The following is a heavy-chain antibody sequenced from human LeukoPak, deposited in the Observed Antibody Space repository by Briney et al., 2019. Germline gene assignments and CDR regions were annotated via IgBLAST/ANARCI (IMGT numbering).Heavy chain of an antibody. CDR2: ISSSSSYT. CDR1: GFTFSDYY. V-gene: IGHV3-11*06. D-gene: IGHD3-3*01. Sequence: GGSLRLSCAASGFTFSDYYMSWIRQAPGKGLEWVSYISSSSSYTNYADSVKGRFTISRDNAKNSLYLQMNSLRAEDTAVYYCARAGKTIFGVSRVYYYGMDVWGQGTTVTVSS. J-gene: IGHJ6*02. CDR3: ARAGKTIFGVSRVYYYGMDV.